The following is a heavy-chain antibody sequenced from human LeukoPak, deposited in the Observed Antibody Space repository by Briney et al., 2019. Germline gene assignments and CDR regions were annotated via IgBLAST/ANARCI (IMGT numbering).Heavy chain of an antibody. Sequence: PSETLSLTCTVSGGSISSSSYYWGWIRQPPGKGLEWIGSIYYSGSTYYNPSLKSRVTISVDTSKNQFSLKLSSVTAADTAVYYCARKKYYDSSGYYYGTYRVLYFDYWGQGTLVTVSS. CDR1: GGSISSSSYY. V-gene: IGHV4-39*01. D-gene: IGHD3-22*01. CDR2: IYYSGST. CDR3: ARKKYYDSSGYYYGTYRVLYFDY. J-gene: IGHJ4*02.